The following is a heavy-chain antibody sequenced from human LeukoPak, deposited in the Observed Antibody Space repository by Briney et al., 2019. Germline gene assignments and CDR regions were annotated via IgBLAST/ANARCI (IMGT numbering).Heavy chain of an antibody. J-gene: IGHJ4*02. CDR1: GFTFSSYA. CDR2: ISYDGSNK. CDR3: ARGATGDYVWGSYIY. Sequence: PGGSLRLSCAASGFTFSSYAMHWVRQAPGKGLEWVAVISYDGSNKYYADSVKGRFTISRDNSKNTLYLQMNSLRAEDTVVYYCARGATGDYVWGSYIYWGQGTLVTVSS. D-gene: IGHD3-16*01. V-gene: IGHV3-30*04.